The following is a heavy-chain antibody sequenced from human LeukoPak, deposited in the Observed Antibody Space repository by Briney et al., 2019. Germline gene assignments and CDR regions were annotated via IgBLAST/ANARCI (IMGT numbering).Heavy chain of an antibody. CDR3: ARDLYDILTGYSHRAYFDY. J-gene: IGHJ4*02. CDR1: GFTFSSYS. CDR2: ISSSSSYI. D-gene: IGHD3-9*01. V-gene: IGHV3-21*01. Sequence: GGSLRLSCAASGFTFSSYSMNWVRQAPGKGLEWVSSISSSSSYIYYADSVMGRFTISRDNAKNSLYLQMNSLRAEDTAVYYCARDLYDILTGYSHRAYFDYWGQGTLVTVSS.